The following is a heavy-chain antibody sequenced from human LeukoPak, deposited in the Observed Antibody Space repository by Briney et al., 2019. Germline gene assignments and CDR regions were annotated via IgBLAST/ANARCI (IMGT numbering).Heavy chain of an antibody. J-gene: IGHJ4*02. D-gene: IGHD3-10*01. CDR2: IYYSGST. Sequence: PSETLSLTCTVSGDSISSYYWGWIRQPPGKGLEWIGSIYYSGSTYYNPSLKSRVTISVDTSKNQFSLKLSSVTAADTAVYYCASYAMVRGVTGGWYWGQGTLVTVSS. CDR3: ASYAMVRGVTGGWY. CDR1: GDSISSYY. V-gene: IGHV4-39*01.